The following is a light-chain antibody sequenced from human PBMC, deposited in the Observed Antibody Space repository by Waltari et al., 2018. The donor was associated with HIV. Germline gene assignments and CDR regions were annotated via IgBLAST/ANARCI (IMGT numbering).Light chain of an antibody. CDR1: SSDVGGYNY. CDR3: SSYTSSSTLPSYV. J-gene: IGLJ1*01. Sequence: QSALTQPASVSGSPGQSITISCTGTSSDVGGYNYVSWYQQHPGKAPKPIIYEVRNRPSGVSNPFSGSKSGNTASLTISGLQAEDEADYYCSSYTSSSTLPSYVFGTGTKVTVL. CDR2: EVR. V-gene: IGLV2-14*01.